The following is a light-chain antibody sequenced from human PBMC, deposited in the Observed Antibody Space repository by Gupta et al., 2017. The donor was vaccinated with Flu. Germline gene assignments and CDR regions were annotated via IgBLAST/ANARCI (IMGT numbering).Light chain of an antibody. CDR2: DDY. V-gene: IGLV3-21*02. CDR1: NIVTKS. J-gene: IGLJ3*02. CDR3: QVWDTSSDWV. Sequence: GGTNIVTKSVHWYQQKPGQAPVLVVYDDYDRPSGIPERFSGSNFGNTATLTISRVEAGDGADYYCQVWDTSSDWVFGGGTKLTVL.